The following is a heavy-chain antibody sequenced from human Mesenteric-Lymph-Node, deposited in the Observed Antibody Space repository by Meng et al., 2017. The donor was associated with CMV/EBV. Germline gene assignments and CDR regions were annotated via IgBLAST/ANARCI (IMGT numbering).Heavy chain of an antibody. J-gene: IGHJ6*02. D-gene: IGHD3-16*02. CDR2: IYYSGST. Sequence: SETLSLTCIVSGGSISTTDHFWGRIRQPPGKGLEYIGSIYYSGSTYYNPSLKSRITMSVDTSKNEFSLKLSSATAADTAVYYCARHIRYIGIGVWGQGTTVTVSS. CDR3: ARHIRYIGIGV. CDR1: GGSISTTDHF. V-gene: IGHV4-39*01.